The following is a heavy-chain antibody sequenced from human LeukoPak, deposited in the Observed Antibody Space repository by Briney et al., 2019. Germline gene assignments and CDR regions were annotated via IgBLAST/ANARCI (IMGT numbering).Heavy chain of an antibody. J-gene: IGHJ4*02. CDR2: IYSGGST. V-gene: IGHV3-66*01. CDR1: GFTFSDYY. CDR3: AKLGYCSSTSCYYEHYFDY. Sequence: PGGSLRLSCAASGFTFSDYYMSWIRQAPGKGLEWVSVIYSGGSTYYADSVKGRFTISRDNSKNTLYLQMNSLRAEDTAVYYCAKLGYCSSTSCYYEHYFDYWGQGTLVTVSS. D-gene: IGHD2-2*01.